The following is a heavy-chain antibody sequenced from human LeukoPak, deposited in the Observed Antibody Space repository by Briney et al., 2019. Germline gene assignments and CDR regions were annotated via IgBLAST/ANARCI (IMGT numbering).Heavy chain of an antibody. V-gene: IGHV4-39*01. D-gene: IGHD3-22*01. CDR2: IYYSGST. CDR1: GGSISSSSYY. CDR3: ARRDYYDSSGYGFDY. J-gene: IGHJ4*02. Sequence: SETLSLTCTVSGGSISSSSYYWGWIRQPPGKGLEWIGSIYYSGSTYYNPSLKSRVTISVDTSKNQFSLKLSSVTAADTAVYYCARRDYYDSSGYGFDYWGQGTLVTVSS.